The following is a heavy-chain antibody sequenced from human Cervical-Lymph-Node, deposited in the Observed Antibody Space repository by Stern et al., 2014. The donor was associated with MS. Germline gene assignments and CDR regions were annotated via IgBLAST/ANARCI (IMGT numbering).Heavy chain of an antibody. D-gene: IGHD6-19*01. CDR2: IYSGGTT. CDR1: GFTVSSYY. Sequence: EDQLVESGGGLIQPGGSLRLSCAASGFTVSSYYMSWVRQAPGKGLEWVSFIYSGGTTFYADSVKGRFTVSRDNSKNTLFLQMSSLRAEDTAVYYCARCSAWYEMCYFDLWGQGTLVTVSS. J-gene: IGHJ4*02. V-gene: IGHV3-53*01. CDR3: ARCSAWYEMCYFDL.